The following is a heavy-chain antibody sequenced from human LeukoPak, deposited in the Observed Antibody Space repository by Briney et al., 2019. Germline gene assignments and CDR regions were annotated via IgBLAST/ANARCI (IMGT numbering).Heavy chain of an antibody. D-gene: IGHD6-19*01. CDR3: ARVTEKQYLPFDS. Sequence: SQTLSLTCAISGDSFSSNSAAWNWLRQSPSRGLEWLGRTYYRSRWYNEYALSVKSRTTINPDTSKNQFSLQLNSVTPEDTAVYYCARVTEKQYLPFDSWGQGTLVTVSS. CDR2: TYYRSRWYN. CDR1: GDSFSSNSAA. J-gene: IGHJ4*02. V-gene: IGHV6-1*01.